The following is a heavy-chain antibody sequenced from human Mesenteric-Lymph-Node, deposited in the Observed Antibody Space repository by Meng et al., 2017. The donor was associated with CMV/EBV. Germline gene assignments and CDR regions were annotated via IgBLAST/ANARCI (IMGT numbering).Heavy chain of an antibody. CDR2: ISHTGHST. Sequence: GESLKISCEDFGITFSNYGLIWVRQAPGKGLEWVSSISHTGHSTYYTDSVTGRFTISRDNSKNTLYLQMNSLRAEDTAIYYCAKDLFYDGSGYYLGNWGQGALVTVSS. D-gene: IGHD3-22*01. J-gene: IGHJ4*02. CDR1: GITFSNYG. V-gene: IGHV3-23*01. CDR3: AKDLFYDGSGYYLGN.